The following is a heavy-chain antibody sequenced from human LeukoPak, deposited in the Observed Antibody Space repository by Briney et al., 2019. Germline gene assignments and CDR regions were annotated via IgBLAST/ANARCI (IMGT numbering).Heavy chain of an antibody. CDR2: ISYDGSNK. CDR1: GFTFSSYG. Sequence: GGSLRLSCAASGFTFSSYGMHWVRQAPGKGLEWVAVISYDGSNKYYADSVKGRFTISRDNSKNTLYLQMNSLRAEDTAVYYCAKDIVGAYYYGMDVWGQGTTVTVSS. D-gene: IGHD3-16*02. J-gene: IGHJ6*02. V-gene: IGHV3-30*18. CDR3: AKDIVGAYYYGMDV.